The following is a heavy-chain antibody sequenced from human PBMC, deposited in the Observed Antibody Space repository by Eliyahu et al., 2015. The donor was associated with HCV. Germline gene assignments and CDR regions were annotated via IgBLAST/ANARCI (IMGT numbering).Heavy chain of an antibody. CDR2: IIPIFGTA. CDR3: ARLDHCSSTSCYSWFDP. CDR1: GXTFXSYA. V-gene: IGHV1-69*01. J-gene: IGHJ5*02. D-gene: IGHD2-2*02. Sequence: QVQLVQSGAEXKKPGSSXKVSCXASGXTFXSYAIXWVRQAPGQGLEWXGGIIPIFGTANYAQKFQGRVTITADESTSTAYMELSSLRSEDTAVYYCARLDHCSSTSCYSWFDPWGQGTLVTVSS.